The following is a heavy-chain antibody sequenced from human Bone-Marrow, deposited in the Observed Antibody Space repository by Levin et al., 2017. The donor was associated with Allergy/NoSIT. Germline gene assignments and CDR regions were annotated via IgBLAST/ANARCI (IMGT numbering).Heavy chain of an antibody. CDR3: ASSSYSSGWTYYYYGMDV. D-gene: IGHD6-19*01. J-gene: IGHJ6*02. V-gene: IGHV1-46*01. CDR1: GYTFTSYY. CDR2: INPSGGST. Sequence: ASVKVSCKASGYTFTSYYMHWVRQAPGQGLEWMGIINPSGGSTSYAQKFQGRVTMTRDTSTSTVYMELSSLRSEDTAVYYCASSSYSSGWTYYYYGMDVWGQGTTVTVSS.